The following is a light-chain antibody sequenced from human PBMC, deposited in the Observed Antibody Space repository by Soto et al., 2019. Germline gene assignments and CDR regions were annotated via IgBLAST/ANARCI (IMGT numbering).Light chain of an antibody. CDR1: SGHSTYA. J-gene: IGLJ3*02. Sequence: QAVLTQSPSASASLGASVNLTCTLSSGHSTYAIAWHQQQPEKGPRYLMILNSDGSHSKGDGIPDRFSGSSSGAECYLTISSLQSEDEADYYCQTWGTGPWVFGGGTKLTVL. CDR3: QTWGTGPWV. CDR2: LNSDGSH. V-gene: IGLV4-69*01.